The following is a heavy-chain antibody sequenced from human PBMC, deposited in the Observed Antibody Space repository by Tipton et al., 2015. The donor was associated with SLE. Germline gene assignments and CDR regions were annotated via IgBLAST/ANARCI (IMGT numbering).Heavy chain of an antibody. D-gene: IGHD7-27*01. J-gene: IGHJ4*02. CDR3: ARLTGDGPDY. V-gene: IGHV4-59*08. CDR1: GGSISSHY. Sequence: TLSLTCTVSGGSISSHYWSWIRQPPGKGLEWIGYIYYSGSTNYNPSLKSRVTISVDTSKNQFSLKLSSVTAADTAVYYCARLTGDGPDYWGQGTLVTVSS. CDR2: IYYSGST.